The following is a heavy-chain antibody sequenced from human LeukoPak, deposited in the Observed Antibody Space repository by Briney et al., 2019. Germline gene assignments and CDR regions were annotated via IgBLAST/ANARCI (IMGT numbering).Heavy chain of an antibody. V-gene: IGHV4-4*07. J-gene: IGHJ4*02. Sequence: SETLSLTCTVTGGSISTYYWSWIRQPAGKGLEWIGRFDTSGSTNYNPSLKSRLTISIDTSKNQFYLKLSSLTAADTAVYYCARRDDSSGYHKIFDYWGPGTLVTVSS. D-gene: IGHD3-22*01. CDR2: FDTSGST. CDR3: ARRDDSSGYHKIFDY. CDR1: GGSISTYY.